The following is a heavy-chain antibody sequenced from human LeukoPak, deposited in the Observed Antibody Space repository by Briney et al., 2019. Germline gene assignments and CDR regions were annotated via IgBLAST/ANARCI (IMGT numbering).Heavy chain of an antibody. CDR1: GFTFSSYA. D-gene: IGHD3-3*01. CDR3: ARVFGVVIPFDY. Sequence: GGSLRLSCAASGFTFSSYAMHWVRQAPGKGLEWVAVISYDGSNKYYADSVKGRFTISRDNSKNTLYLQMDSLRAEDTAVYYCARVFGVVIPFDYWGQGTLVTVSS. J-gene: IGHJ4*02. CDR2: ISYDGSNK. V-gene: IGHV3-30-3*01.